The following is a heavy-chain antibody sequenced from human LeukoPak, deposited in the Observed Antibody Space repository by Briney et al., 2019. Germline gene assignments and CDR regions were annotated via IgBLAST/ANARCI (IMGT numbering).Heavy chain of an antibody. CDR3: ARLRITMVRGVIKDDYYYGMDV. D-gene: IGHD3-10*01. CDR2: IIPILGIA. V-gene: IGHV1-69*04. J-gene: IGHJ6*02. CDR1: GGTFSSYA. Sequence: GASVKVSCKASGGTFSSYAISWVRQAPGHGLEWMGRIIPILGIANYAQKFQGRVTITAAKSTSTAYMELSSLRSEDTAVYYCARLRITMVRGVIKDDYYYGMDVWGQGTTVTVSS.